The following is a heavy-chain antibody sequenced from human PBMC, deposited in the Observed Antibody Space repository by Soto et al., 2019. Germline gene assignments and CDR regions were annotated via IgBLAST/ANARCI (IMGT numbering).Heavy chain of an antibody. CDR1: GYDFNNYG. J-gene: IGHJ4*02. D-gene: IGHD2-21*01. V-gene: IGHV1-18*04. CDR2: ITAYNGNR. CDR3: ARAYATSLRWPQDDY. Sequence: ASVKVSCKASGYDFNNYGFNWVRQSPRLGLEWLGWITAYNGNRNYAQKFQGRITMTTDTSTNTGYLELRSLSSDDTAVYYCARAYATSLRWPQDDYWGQGTLVTVSS.